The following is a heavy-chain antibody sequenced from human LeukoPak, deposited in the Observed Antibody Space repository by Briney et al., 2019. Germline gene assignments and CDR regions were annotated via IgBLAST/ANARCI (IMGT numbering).Heavy chain of an antibody. CDR2: IRSKAYGGTT. D-gene: IGHD2-21*02. CDR3: TRDGEIYCGGDCYSDY. J-gene: IGHJ4*02. CDR1: GFTFSSNA. Sequence: PGRSLRLSCAASGFTFSSNAMSWFRQAPGKGLEWVGFIRSKAYGGTTEYAASVKGRFTISRDDSKSIAYLQMNSLKTEDTAVYYCTRDGEIYCGGDCYSDYWGQGTLVTVSS. V-gene: IGHV3-49*03.